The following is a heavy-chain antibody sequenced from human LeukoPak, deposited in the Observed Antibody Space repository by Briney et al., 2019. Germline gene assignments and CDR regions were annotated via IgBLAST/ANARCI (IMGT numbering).Heavy chain of an antibody. CDR1: GYTFTSYD. Sequence: ASVKVSCKASGYTFTSYDINWVRQATGQGLEWMGWMNPNSGNTGYAQKFQGRVTMTRNTSISTAYMELSSLRSEDTAVYYCARGGQYQLLSSNWFVPWGQGTLVTVSS. V-gene: IGHV1-8*01. CDR2: MNPNSGNT. CDR3: ARGGQYQLLSSNWFVP. D-gene: IGHD2-2*01. J-gene: IGHJ5*02.